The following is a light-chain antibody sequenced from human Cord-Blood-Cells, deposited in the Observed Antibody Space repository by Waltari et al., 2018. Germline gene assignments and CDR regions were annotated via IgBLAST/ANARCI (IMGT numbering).Light chain of an antibody. Sequence: QSALTQPASVSGSPGQSITISCTGTSSDVGSYNLVSWYQQHPGKAPKRMIYEGSKRRPGVCNCFSGSKAGNQGSLTISGLQAEDEADYYCCSYAGSSNWVFGGGTKLTVL. J-gene: IGLJ3*02. CDR3: CSYAGSSNWV. CDR2: EGS. CDR1: SSDVGSYNL. V-gene: IGLV2-23*01.